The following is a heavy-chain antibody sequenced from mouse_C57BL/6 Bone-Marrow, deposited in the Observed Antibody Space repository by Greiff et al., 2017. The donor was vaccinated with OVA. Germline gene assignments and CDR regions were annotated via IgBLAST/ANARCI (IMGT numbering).Heavy chain of an antibody. Sequence: QVQLKQSGAELARPGASVKLSCKASGYTFTSYGISWVKQRTGQGLEWIGEIYPRSGNTYYNEKFKGKATLTADTSSSTAYMELRSLTAEDSAVYFCARSIYYGLDYWGQGTTLTVSS. CDR3: ARSIYYGLDY. CDR2: IYPRSGNT. J-gene: IGHJ2*01. CDR1: GYTFTSYG. D-gene: IGHD2-1*01. V-gene: IGHV1-81*01.